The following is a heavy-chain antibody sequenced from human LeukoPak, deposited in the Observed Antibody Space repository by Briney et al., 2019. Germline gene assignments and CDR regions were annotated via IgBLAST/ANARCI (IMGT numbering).Heavy chain of an antibody. CDR3: AGPSGYGYGYDAFDI. CDR2: IYYSGST. Sequence: PSETLSLTCTVSGGSISSGSYYWSWIRQPAGKGLEWIGRIYYSGSTYYNPSLKSRVTISVDTSKNQFSLKLSSVTAADTAVYYCAGPSGYGYGYDAFDIWGQGTMVTVSS. J-gene: IGHJ3*02. D-gene: IGHD5-18*01. CDR1: GGSISSGSYY. V-gene: IGHV4-39*07.